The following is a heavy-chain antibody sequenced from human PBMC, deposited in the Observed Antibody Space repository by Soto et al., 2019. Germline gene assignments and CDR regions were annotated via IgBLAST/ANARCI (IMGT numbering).Heavy chain of an antibody. CDR3: TTDGLREMPYCSSTSCPNDY. V-gene: IGHV3-15*01. CDR1: GFTFSNAW. CDR2: IKSKTDGGTT. J-gene: IGHJ4*02. D-gene: IGHD2-2*01. Sequence: GGSLRLSCAASGFTFSNAWMSWVRQAPGKGLEWVGRIKSKTDGGTTDYAAPVKGRFTISRDDSKNTLYLQMNSLKTEDTAVYYWTTDGLREMPYCSSTSCPNDYWGQGTMVTVYS.